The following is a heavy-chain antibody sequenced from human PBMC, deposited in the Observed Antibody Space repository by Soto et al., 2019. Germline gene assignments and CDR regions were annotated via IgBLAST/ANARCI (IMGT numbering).Heavy chain of an antibody. J-gene: IGHJ4*02. CDR2: IYYSAST. CDR3: ARDVTNYFDY. V-gene: IGHV4-31*03. CDR1: GGSISSGGYY. Sequence: PSETRSLTFTVSGGSISSGGYYWSWIRQHPGKGLEWIGYIYYSASTYSNPSLQRRVTISVDTSKNQFSLKLSYVTAADTAVYYCARDVTNYFDYWGQGTLVTVSS.